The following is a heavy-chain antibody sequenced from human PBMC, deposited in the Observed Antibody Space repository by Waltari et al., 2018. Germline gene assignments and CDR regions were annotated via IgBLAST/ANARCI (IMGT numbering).Heavy chain of an antibody. CDR1: GYTLTELS. J-gene: IGHJ5*02. D-gene: IGHD6-13*01. CDR2: FDPEEGET. V-gene: IGHV1-24*01. CDR3: ATVKFRSSSWYRGWFDP. Sequence: QVQLVQSGAEVKKPGASVKVSCKVSGYTLTELSMHWVRQAPGKGLEWMGGFDPEEGETIYEKKFQGRVTMTEDTSTYTAYMELSSLRSEDTAVYYCATVKFRSSSWYRGWFDPWGQGTRVTVSS.